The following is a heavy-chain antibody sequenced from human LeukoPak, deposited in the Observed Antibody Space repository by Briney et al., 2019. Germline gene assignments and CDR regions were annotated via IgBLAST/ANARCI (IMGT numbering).Heavy chain of an antibody. CDR1: GYTFTGYY. Sequence: WASVKVSCKASGYTFTGYYMHWVRQAPGQGLEWMGWINTNTGNPTYAQGFTGRFVFSLDTSVSTAYLQISSLKAEDTAVYYCARGGIGYCSGGSCYGDYWGQGTLVTVS. D-gene: IGHD2-15*01. CDR2: INTNTGNP. J-gene: IGHJ4*02. CDR3: ARGGIGYCSGGSCYGDY. V-gene: IGHV7-4-1*02.